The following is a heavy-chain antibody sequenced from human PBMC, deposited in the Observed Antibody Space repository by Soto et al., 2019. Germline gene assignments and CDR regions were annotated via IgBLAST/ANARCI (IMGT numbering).Heavy chain of an antibody. V-gene: IGHV1-18*01. J-gene: IGHJ6*02. CDR2: ISAYNGNT. CDR3: ARDVVVVAATHYYYGMDV. D-gene: IGHD2-15*01. Sequence: ASVKVSCKASGYTFTSYGISWVRQAPGQGLEWMGWISAYNGNTNYAQKLQGRVTMTTDTSTSTAYMELRSLRSDDTALYYCARDVVVVAATHYYYGMDVWGQGTTVTVSS. CDR1: GYTFTSYG.